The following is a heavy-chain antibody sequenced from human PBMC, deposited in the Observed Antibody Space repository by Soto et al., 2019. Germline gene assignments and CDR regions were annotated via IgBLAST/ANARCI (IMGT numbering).Heavy chain of an antibody. CDR1: GGSISSGGYY. CDR3: ARGRPEGRLHLGELSLVGDN. CDR2: IYSSGST. Sequence: QVQLQESGPGLVKPSQTLSLTCIVSGGSISSGGYYWSWIRQHPGKGLEWIGYIYSSGSTYYNPSLKSRVTMSVDTSKNQFSLILSSVTAADTAVYYCARGRPEGRLHLGELSLVGDNWGRGTLVTVSS. D-gene: IGHD3-16*01. V-gene: IGHV4-31*03. J-gene: IGHJ4*02.